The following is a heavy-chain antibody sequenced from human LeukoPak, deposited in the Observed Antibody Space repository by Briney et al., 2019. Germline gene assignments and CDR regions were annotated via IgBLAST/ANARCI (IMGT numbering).Heavy chain of an antibody. V-gene: IGHV1-18*01. CDR1: AYTFTSYG. CDR3: ARDIEPGGFRAYQLLLDY. D-gene: IGHD2-2*01. J-gene: IGHJ4*02. Sequence: SVKVYCKTSAYTFTSYGISWVQQAPGQGLEWMGWISAYNGNTNYAQKLQGRVTMTTDTSTSTAYMELRSLRSDDTAVYYCARDIEPGGFRAYQLLLDYWGQGNLVTVAS. CDR2: ISAYNGNT.